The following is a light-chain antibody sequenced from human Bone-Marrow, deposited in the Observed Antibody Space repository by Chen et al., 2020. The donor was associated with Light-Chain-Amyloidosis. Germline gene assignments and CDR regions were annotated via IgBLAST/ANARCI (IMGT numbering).Light chain of an antibody. CDR2: DVT. Sequence: QSALTQPASVSGSPGQSITISCTGTSSDVGGDNHVSWYQQHPDKPPKLMIYDVTNRPSWVPDRVSGSKSDNTASLTISGLQTEDEDDYFCSSYTITNTLIFGSGTRVTVL. CDR1: SSDVGGDNH. V-gene: IGLV2-14*01. CDR3: SSYTITNTLI. J-gene: IGLJ1*01.